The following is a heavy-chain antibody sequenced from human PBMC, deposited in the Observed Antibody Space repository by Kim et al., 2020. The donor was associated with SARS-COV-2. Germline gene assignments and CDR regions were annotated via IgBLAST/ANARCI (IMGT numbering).Heavy chain of an antibody. Sequence: SETLSLTCAVYGGSFSGYYWSWIRQPPGKGLEWIGEINHSGSTNYNPSLKSRVTISVDTSKNQFSLKLSSVTAADTAVYYCARGRFGGWGVYSIHRDSTGAFDDWGQGTLVTVSS. D-gene: IGHD5-12*01. J-gene: IGHJ4*02. CDR3: ARGRFGGWGVYSIHRDSTGAFDD. V-gene: IGHV4-34*01. CDR2: INHSGST. CDR1: GGSFSGYY.